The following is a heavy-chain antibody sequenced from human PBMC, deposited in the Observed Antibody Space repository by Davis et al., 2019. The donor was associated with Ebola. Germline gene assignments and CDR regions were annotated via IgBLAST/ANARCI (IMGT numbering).Heavy chain of an antibody. CDR3: AKVGLPKQHTTGIDV. Sequence: AASVKLSCKASGGTFSSYAISWVRQAPGQGLEWMGRIIPILGIANYAQKFQCRVTITADKSTSTAYMELSSLKTEDTAVYYCAKVGLPKQHTTGIDVWGQGTTVTVSS. V-gene: IGHV1-69*04. CDR1: GGTFSSYA. CDR2: IIPILGIA. J-gene: IGHJ6*02. D-gene: IGHD6-13*01.